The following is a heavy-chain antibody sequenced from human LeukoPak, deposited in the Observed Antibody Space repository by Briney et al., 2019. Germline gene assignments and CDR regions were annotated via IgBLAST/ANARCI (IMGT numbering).Heavy chain of an antibody. Sequence: GESLKISCKGSGYSFTSYWIGWVRQMPGKGLEWMGIIYPGDSDTRYSPSFQGQVTISADKSISTAYLQWSSLKASDTAMYYCARSYCSGGSCWVLDPWGQGTLVTVSS. V-gene: IGHV5-51*01. J-gene: IGHJ5*02. CDR2: IYPGDSDT. CDR3: ARSYCSGGSCWVLDP. CDR1: GYSFTSYW. D-gene: IGHD2-15*01.